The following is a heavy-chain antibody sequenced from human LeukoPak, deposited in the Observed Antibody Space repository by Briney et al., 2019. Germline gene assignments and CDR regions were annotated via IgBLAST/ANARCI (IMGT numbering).Heavy chain of an antibody. CDR2: IKSKTGYGTI. D-gene: IGHD3-22*01. J-gene: IGHJ4*02. V-gene: IGHV3-15*07. CDR3: TTTYYFDRSGYSYFDY. Sequence: GGSLRLSCAGSGFIFSNAWMNWVRQAPGKGMEWVGRIKSKTGYGTIDCAAPVKGRFTISRDDSKNALYLEMNSLKTEYSSVYYCTTTYYFDRSGYSYFDYWGQGTLVTVSS. CDR1: GFIFSNAW.